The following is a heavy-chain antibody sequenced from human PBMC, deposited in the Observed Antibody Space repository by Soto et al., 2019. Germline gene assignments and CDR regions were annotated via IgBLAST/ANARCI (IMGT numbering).Heavy chain of an antibody. CDR3: AKEATRYLQISAYNWLDP. Sequence: EVQLLESGGGLVQPGGSLRLSCAASGFTFSSYAMSWVRQAPGKGLEWVSAISDSGGSTYYADSVKGRFSISRDNSRNTLSMQTNTQHTEEKAVHYSAKEATRYLQISAYNWLDPWGQGTLVTVSS. CDR2: ISDSGGST. D-gene: IGHD3-9*01. J-gene: IGHJ5*02. V-gene: IGHV3-23*01. CDR1: GFTFSSYA.